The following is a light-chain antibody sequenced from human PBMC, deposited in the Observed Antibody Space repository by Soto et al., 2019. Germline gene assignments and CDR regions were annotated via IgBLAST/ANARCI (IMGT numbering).Light chain of an antibody. V-gene: IGKV1-5*03. CDR3: QYYDIYSWT. CDR2: KAS. J-gene: IGKJ1*01. CDR1: QSISDW. Sequence: DIQLTQSPSTLSASVGDRVTITCRASQSISDWLAWYQQKPGKAPKLLIYKASNLESGVPSRFSGSGSGTEFTLTISSVQPDDFATYYCQYYDIYSWTFGPGTKVDIK.